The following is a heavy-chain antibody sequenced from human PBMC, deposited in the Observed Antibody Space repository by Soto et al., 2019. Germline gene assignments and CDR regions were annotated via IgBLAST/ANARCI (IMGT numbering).Heavy chain of an antibody. V-gene: IGHV3-23*01. D-gene: IGHD1-20*01. J-gene: IGHJ4*02. CDR3: AKGSITGTSSSSY. CDR1: GFTFNNYA. CDR2: VSGNSGSS. Sequence: GGSLRLSCAASGFTFNNYAMSWVRQAAGKGLEWVSVVSGNSGSSGYADSVKGRFTISRDNSKNTLYLQMNSLRDEDTAVYYCAKGSITGTSSSSYWGQGTLVTVSS.